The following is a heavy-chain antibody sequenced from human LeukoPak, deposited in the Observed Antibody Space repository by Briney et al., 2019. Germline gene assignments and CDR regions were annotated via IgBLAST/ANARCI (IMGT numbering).Heavy chain of an antibody. Sequence: GGSPRLSCAASGLTFSNYAMSWFRQAPGKGLEWVSGITSGFTPLYADSVKGRFTISRDNSKSTFHLQMNSLRAEDTAVYYCAKDYSDSRVGDVFLEYWGQGTLVTVSS. CDR1: GLTFSNYA. CDR3: AKDYSDSRVGDVFLEY. V-gene: IGHV3-23*01. CDR2: ITSGFTP. D-gene: IGHD1-26*01. J-gene: IGHJ4*02.